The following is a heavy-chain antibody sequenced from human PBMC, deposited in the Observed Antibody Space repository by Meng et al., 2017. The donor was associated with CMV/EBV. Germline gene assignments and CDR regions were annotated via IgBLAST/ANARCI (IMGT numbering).Heavy chain of an antibody. J-gene: IGHJ4*02. CDR3: ARDFSGYDFNY. D-gene: IGHD5-12*01. CDR1: GFTFSSYS. V-gene: IGHV3-48*04. CDR2: ISSSSSTI. Sequence: GESLKISCAASGFTFSSYSMNWVRQAPGKELEWVSYISSSSSTIYYADSVKGRFTISRDNAKNSLYLQMNSLRAEDTAVYYCARDFSGYDFNYWGQGTLVTVSS.